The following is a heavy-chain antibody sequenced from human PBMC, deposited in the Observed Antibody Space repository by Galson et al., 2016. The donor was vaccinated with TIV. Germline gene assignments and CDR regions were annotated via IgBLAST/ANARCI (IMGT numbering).Heavy chain of an antibody. V-gene: IGHV3-15*01. Sequence: SLRLSCAVSGFTFSNAWMNWVRQAPGKGLEWVGRIKSETDGGTTDYAAPVKGRFTISRDDSKNTLFVQMYSLKTDDTAVYYCTTGGLYVAPNSWGQGALVTVPS. CDR1: GFTFSNAW. J-gene: IGHJ4*02. D-gene: IGHD2/OR15-2a*01. CDR3: TTGGLYVAPNS. CDR2: IKSETDGGTT.